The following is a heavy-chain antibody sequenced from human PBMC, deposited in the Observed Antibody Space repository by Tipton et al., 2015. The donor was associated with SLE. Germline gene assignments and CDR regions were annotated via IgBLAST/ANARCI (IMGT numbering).Heavy chain of an antibody. V-gene: IGHV3-49*04. CDR2: ARVKAYGGTT. Sequence: SLRLSCAASGFPFDSSWMTWVRQAPGQGLEWVGVARVKAYGGTTEYAASVQGRFTISRDDSRSVAYLQMNSLKTEDTAVYYCVRDSRLWATDYMGQGTLVTVSS. CDR3: VRDSRLWATDY. D-gene: IGHD2-2*01. J-gene: IGHJ4*02. CDR1: GFPFDSSW.